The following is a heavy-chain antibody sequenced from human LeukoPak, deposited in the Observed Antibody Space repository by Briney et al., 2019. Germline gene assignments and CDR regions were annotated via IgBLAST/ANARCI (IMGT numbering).Heavy chain of an antibody. V-gene: IGHV3-15*07. CDR2: IRSNSDGGTI. D-gene: IGHD3-22*01. CDR3: ATDFYDST. Sequence: GGSLRLSCATSGFTFSNAWMNWVRQAPGKGLEWVGRIRSNSDGGTIDYAAPVKGRFTLSRDDSKTTLYLQMNSLQTEDTAVYCCATDFYDSTWGQGTLVTVSS. J-gene: IGHJ5*02. CDR1: GFTFSNAW.